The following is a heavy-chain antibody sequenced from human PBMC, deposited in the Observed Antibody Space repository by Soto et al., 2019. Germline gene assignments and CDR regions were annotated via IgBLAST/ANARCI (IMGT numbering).Heavy chain of an antibody. CDR1: GGSISSSSYY. CDR3: ARHPGTDYIWGSYPQRGNFDY. CDR2: IYYSGST. J-gene: IGHJ4*02. V-gene: IGHV4-39*01. D-gene: IGHD3-16*02. Sequence: SETLSLTCTVSGGSISSSSYYWGWIRQPPGKGLEWIGSIYYSGSTYYNPSLKSRVTISVDTSKNQFSLKLGSVTAADTAVYYCARHPGTDYIWGSYPQRGNFDYWGQGTLVTVSS.